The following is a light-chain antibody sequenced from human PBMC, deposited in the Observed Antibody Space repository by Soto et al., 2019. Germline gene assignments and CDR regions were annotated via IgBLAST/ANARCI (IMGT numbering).Light chain of an antibody. CDR1: NIGRKS. V-gene: IGLV3-21*02. CDR3: QVWDSSSDHYV. Sequence: SAELTETPSEAVAPRQTAGTCCGGNNIGRKSVHWYQQKPGRAPVVVVYDDSDRPSGIPERFSGSNSGNTATLTISRVEAGDEADYYCQVWDSSSDHYVFGTGTKV. CDR2: DDS. J-gene: IGLJ1*01.